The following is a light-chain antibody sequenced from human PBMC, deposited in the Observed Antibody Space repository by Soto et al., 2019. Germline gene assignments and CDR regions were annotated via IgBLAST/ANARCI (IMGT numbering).Light chain of an antibody. Sequence: EIVLTQSPGTLSLSPGERATLSCRASQSVSSSYLAWYQQKPGQAPRLLIYGASSRATGIPDRCSGSGSGTDFTVTISRLEPEDFAVDYCQQYGSSPRTFGQGTKVEIK. CDR2: GAS. J-gene: IGKJ1*01. CDR1: QSVSSSY. V-gene: IGKV3-20*01. CDR3: QQYGSSPRT.